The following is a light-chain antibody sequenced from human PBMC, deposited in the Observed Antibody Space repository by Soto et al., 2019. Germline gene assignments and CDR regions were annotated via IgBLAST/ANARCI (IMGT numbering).Light chain of an antibody. V-gene: IGKV1-39*01. CDR2: AAS. J-gene: IGKJ1*01. Sequence: DVQLTQSPSSLSVFVGDSVTVTCRASQNIITYLHWYHQKPGEAPTLLINAASTLQSGVPSRLRGSGSGTDFTLTINCLQPEDVGTYYCQQSYSNPTFGQGTTVEIK. CDR3: QQSYSNPT. CDR1: QNIITY.